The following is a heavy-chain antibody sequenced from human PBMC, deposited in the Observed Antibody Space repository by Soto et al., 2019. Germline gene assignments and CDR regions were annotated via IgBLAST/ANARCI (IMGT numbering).Heavy chain of an antibody. CDR2: IFPGGST. Sequence: GGSLRLPNTASGFTFSNYTMNWVRKAPGKGLEWVAGIFPGGSTYYANSVKGRFTISRDHSQSSVFLQMSSLRDEDTAVYYCAKDRQPDGIWTFDLWGQGTLVTVSS. V-gene: IGHV3-23*03. J-gene: IGHJ4*02. D-gene: IGHD3-9*01. CDR3: AKDRQPDGIWTFDL. CDR1: GFTFSNYT.